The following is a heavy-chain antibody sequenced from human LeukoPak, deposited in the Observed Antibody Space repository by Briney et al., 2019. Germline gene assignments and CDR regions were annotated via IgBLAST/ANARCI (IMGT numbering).Heavy chain of an antibody. CDR3: ARQSPYGAFDI. D-gene: IGHD4-17*01. CDR2: INHSGST. V-gene: IGHV4-34*01. CDR1: GGSFSGYY. Sequence: SETLSLTCAVYGGSFSGYYWSWIRQPPGKGLEWIGEINHSGSTNYSPSLKSRVTISVDTSKNQFSLKLSSVTAADTAVYYCARQSPYGAFDIWGQGTMVTVSS. J-gene: IGHJ3*02.